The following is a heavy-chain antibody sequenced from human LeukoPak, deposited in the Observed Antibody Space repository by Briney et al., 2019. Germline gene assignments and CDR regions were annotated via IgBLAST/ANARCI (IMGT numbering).Heavy chain of an antibody. D-gene: IGHD3-3*01. J-gene: IGHJ5*02. CDR3: ARSSYYDFWSGYFILGWFDP. Sequence: SSQTLSLTCTVSGGSISSGGYYWSWIRQPPGKGLEWIGYIYHSGSTYYNPSLKSRVTISVDRSKNQFSLKLSSVTAADTAVYYCARSSYYDFWSGYFILGWFDPWGQGTLVTVSS. CDR2: IYHSGST. V-gene: IGHV4-30-2*01. CDR1: GGSISSGGYY.